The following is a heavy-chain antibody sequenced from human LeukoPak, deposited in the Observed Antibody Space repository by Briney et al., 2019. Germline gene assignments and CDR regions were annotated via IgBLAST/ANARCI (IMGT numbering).Heavy chain of an antibody. J-gene: IGHJ4*02. V-gene: IGHV3-21*04. CDR1: GFTFSSYS. Sequence: GGSLRLSCAASGFTFSSYSMNWVRQAPGKGLEWVSSISSSSSYIYYADSVKGRFTISRDNAKNSLYLQMNSLRAEDTAVYYCAKSLSSDYGDYLDYFDYWGQGTLVTVSS. CDR3: AKSLSSDYGDYLDYFDY. CDR2: ISSSSSYI. D-gene: IGHD4-17*01.